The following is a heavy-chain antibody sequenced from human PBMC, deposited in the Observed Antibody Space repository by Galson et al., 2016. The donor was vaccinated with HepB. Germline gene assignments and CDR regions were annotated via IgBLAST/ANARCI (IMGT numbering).Heavy chain of an antibody. V-gene: IGHV4-39*02. CDR3: ATRVDGGPFYESHAFDI. J-gene: IGHJ3*02. CDR2: YYYSGSS. CDR1: GFSLSASGVG. D-gene: IGHD4-23*01. Sequence: LVKPTQTLTLTCTFSGFSLSASGVGVGWIRQPPGKGLEWIGSYYYSGSSYYNASLKSRVTIFVDTSKNHFSLRLTSVTAADTAVYYCATRVDGGPFYESHAFDIWGQGTKVTVSS.